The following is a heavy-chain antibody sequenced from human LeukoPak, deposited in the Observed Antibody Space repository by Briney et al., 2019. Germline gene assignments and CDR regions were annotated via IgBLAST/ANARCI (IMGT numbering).Heavy chain of an antibody. D-gene: IGHD6-19*01. CDR3: ARVYSSGWYPWFDP. Sequence: GGSLRLSCAASGFTFSSYAMHWVRQAPGKGLEWVAVISYDGSNKYYADSVKGRFTISRDNSKNTLYLQMNSLRAEDTAVYYCARVYSSGWYPWFDPWGQGTLVTVSS. CDR2: ISYDGSNK. CDR1: GFTFSSYA. J-gene: IGHJ5*02. V-gene: IGHV3-30-3*01.